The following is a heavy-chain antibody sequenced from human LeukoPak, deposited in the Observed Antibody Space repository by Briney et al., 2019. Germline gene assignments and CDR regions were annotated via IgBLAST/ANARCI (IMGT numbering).Heavy chain of an antibody. CDR1: GGSISSYY. J-gene: IGHJ4*02. D-gene: IGHD3-22*01. V-gene: IGHV4-34*01. CDR3: ARVSVGRWAYYYDSSGQHPPNYYFDY. CDR2: INHSGST. Sequence: SETLSLTCTVSGGSISSYYWSWIRQPPGKGLEWIGEINHSGSTNYNPSLKSRVTISVDTSKNQFSLKLSSVTAADTAVYYCARVSVGRWAYYYDSSGQHPPNYYFDYWGQGTLVTVSS.